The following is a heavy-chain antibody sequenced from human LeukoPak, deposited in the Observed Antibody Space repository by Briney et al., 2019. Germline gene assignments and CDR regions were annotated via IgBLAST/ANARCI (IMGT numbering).Heavy chain of an antibody. J-gene: IGHJ3*02. CDR3: ARVRFYDSSGYRVNDAFDI. V-gene: IGHV3-21*01. CDR1: GFTFSSYS. D-gene: IGHD3-22*01. CDR2: ISSSSSYI. Sequence: PGGSLRLSCAASGFTFSSYSMKWVRQAPGKGLEWVSSISSSSSYIYYADSVKGRFTISRDNAKNSLYLQMNSLRAEDTAVYYCARVRFYDSSGYRVNDAFDIWGQGTMVTVSS.